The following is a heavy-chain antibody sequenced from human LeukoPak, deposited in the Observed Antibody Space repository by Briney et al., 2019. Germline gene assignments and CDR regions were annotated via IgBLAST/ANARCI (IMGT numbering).Heavy chain of an antibody. CDR3: ARSMGGYDDSSGHWYFDL. J-gene: IGHJ2*01. CDR1: GYTFTSYG. V-gene: IGHV1-18*01. CDR2: ISAYNGNT. D-gene: IGHD3-22*01. Sequence: GASVKVSCKASGYTFTSYGISWVRQAPGQGLEWMGWISAYNGNTNYAQKLQGRVTMTTDTSTSTAYMELRSLRSDDTAVYYCARSMGGYDDSSGHWYFDLWGRGTLVTVSS.